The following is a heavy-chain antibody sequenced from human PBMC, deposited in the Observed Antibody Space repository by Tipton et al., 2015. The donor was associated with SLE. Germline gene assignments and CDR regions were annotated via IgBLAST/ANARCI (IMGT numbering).Heavy chain of an antibody. CDR2: INHSGST. J-gene: IGHJ6*02. CDR1: GGSFSDYS. D-gene: IGHD3-3*01. Sequence: LRLSCGVYGGSFSDYSWSWIRQPPGKGLEWIGEINHSGSTNYNPSLKSRVTISVDTSKNQFSLKLSSVTAADTAVYYCARGRLLEWLSSYYYYYGMDVWGQGTPVTVSS. V-gene: IGHV4-34*01. CDR3: ARGRLLEWLSSYYYYYGMDV.